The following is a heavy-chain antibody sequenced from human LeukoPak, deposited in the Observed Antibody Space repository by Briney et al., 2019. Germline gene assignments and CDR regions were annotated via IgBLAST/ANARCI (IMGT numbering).Heavy chain of an antibody. CDR1: GYTFTGYF. CDR2: INPNSGGT. D-gene: IGHD6-13*01. Sequence: ASVKVSCKASGYTFTGYFMHWVRQAPGQGPEWMGRINPNSGGTNYAQKFQGRVTMTRDTSINTTYMELSRLKSDDTAVYYCARDVRRNNSSHIDCWGQGALVTVSS. V-gene: IGHV1-2*02. CDR3: ARDVRRNNSSHIDC. J-gene: IGHJ4*02.